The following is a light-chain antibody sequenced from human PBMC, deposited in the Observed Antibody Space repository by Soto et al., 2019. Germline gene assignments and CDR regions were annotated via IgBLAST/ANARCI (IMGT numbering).Light chain of an antibody. Sequence: DIQLTQSPSTLSASVEDRVTISCRASQSISGWLAWYQQKPGKAPQLLIYDASSLESGVPSRFSGSGSGTEFTLTISSLQPDDFATYYCQQYNSYWTFGQGTKVEIK. CDR2: DAS. V-gene: IGKV1-5*01. J-gene: IGKJ1*01. CDR3: QQYNSYWT. CDR1: QSISGW.